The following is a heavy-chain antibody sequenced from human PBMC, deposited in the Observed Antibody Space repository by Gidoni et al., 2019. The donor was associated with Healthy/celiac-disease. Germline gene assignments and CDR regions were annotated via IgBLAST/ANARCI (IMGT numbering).Heavy chain of an antibody. CDR2: IYYSGST. Sequence: QRQLQESGPELVKPSEALYLTCTVSGGSISSSSYYWGWIRQPPGQGLAWIGSIYYSGSTYYNPSLKSRVTISVDTSKNQFSLKLSSVTAADTAVYYCARHVGGATDYWGQGTLVTVSS. CDR3: ARHVGGATDY. J-gene: IGHJ4*02. CDR1: GGSISSSSYY. V-gene: IGHV4-39*01. D-gene: IGHD1-26*01.